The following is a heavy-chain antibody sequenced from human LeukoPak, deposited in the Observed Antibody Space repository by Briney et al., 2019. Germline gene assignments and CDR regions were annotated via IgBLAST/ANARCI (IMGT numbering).Heavy chain of an antibody. CDR1: GGSISSYY. D-gene: IGHD6-6*01. CDR3: ARGVARSSKFHFSYYFDY. Sequence: SETLSLTCTVSGGSISSYYWSWIRQPPGKGLEWIGYIYYSGSTNYNPSLKSRVTISVDTSKNQFSLKLSSVTAADTAVYYCARGVARSSKFHFSYYFDYWGQGSLVTVSS. J-gene: IGHJ4*02. CDR2: IYYSGST. V-gene: IGHV4-59*12.